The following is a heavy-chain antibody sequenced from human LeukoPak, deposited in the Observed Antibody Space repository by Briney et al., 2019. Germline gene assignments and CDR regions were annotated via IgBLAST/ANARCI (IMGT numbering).Heavy chain of an antibody. CDR1: GFTFSSFW. Sequence: QPGGSLRLSCAPSGFTFSSFWMHWVRQAPGKGLVWVSRIDSVGSSTSYADSVKGRFTISRDNAKNTLYLQMNCLRAEDTAVYYCARERTSGWDAFDFWGQGTLVTVSS. V-gene: IGHV3-74*01. D-gene: IGHD6-19*01. J-gene: IGHJ4*02. CDR2: IDSVGSST. CDR3: ARERTSGWDAFDF.